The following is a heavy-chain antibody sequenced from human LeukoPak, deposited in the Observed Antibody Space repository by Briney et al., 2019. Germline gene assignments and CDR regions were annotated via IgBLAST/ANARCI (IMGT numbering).Heavy chain of an antibody. D-gene: IGHD3-22*01. Sequence: GGSLRLSCAASGFTFGSYSMNWVRQAPGKGLEWVSYISSSSSTIYYADSVKGRFTISRDNAKNSLYLQMNSLRAEDTAVYYCARDSGYYYDSSGDWGQGTLVTVSS. J-gene: IGHJ4*02. CDR3: ARDSGYYYDSSGD. V-gene: IGHV3-48*01. CDR1: GFTFGSYS. CDR2: ISSSSSTI.